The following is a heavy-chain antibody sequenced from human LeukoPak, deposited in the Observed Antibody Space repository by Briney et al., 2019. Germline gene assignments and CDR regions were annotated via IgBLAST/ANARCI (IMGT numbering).Heavy chain of an antibody. CDR2: ISGSGGST. Sequence: GGSLRLSCAASGFTFSSYAMSWVRQVPGKGLGWVSAISGSGGSTYYADSVKGRFTISRDNSKNTLYLQMNSLRAEDTAVYYCAKEPTHYGDYFDYWGQGTLVTVSS. J-gene: IGHJ4*02. CDR3: AKEPTHYGDYFDY. V-gene: IGHV3-23*01. D-gene: IGHD4-17*01. CDR1: GFTFSSYA.